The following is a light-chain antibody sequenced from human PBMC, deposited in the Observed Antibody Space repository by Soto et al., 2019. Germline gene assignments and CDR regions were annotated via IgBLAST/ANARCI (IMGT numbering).Light chain of an antibody. CDR3: QQYHNWPA. V-gene: IGKV3-15*01. CDR2: GAA. Sequence: EIVMTQSPATLSVSPGERDTLCCRASQSVFSSLAWYQQKPGQAPRLLIYGAATRATGIPARFSGSGSGTDFTLTISSLQSEDFAVYYCQQYHNWPAFGQGTKVDI. CDR1: QSVFSS. J-gene: IGKJ1*01.